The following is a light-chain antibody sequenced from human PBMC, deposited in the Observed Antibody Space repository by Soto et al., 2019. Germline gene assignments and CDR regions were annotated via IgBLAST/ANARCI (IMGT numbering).Light chain of an antibody. Sequence: QSVLTQPPSVSGAPGQRVTISCTGSSSNIGAGDDVHWYQQRPGTAPKLLIYGDSNRPSGVSDRFSGSKSGTSASLAITGLQAEDEADYYCQSYASSRLQVFGGGTKLTVL. CDR1: SSNIGAGDD. J-gene: IGLJ2*01. CDR3: QSYASSRLQV. CDR2: GDS. V-gene: IGLV1-40*01.